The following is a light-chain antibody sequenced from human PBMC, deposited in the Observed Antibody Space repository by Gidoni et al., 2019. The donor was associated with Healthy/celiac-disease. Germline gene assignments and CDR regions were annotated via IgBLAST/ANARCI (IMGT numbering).Light chain of an antibody. CDR3: QQYGSSGT. CDR2: GAS. CDR1: QSVSSSY. V-gene: IGKV3-20*01. J-gene: IGKJ1*01. Sequence: EIVLTQSPGTLSLSPGERATLSCRASQSVSSSYLAWYQQKPGQAPRLLIYGASSRATGIPDRLSGSGYGTDFTLTISRLEPEDFAVYYCQQYGSSGTFGQGTKVEIK.